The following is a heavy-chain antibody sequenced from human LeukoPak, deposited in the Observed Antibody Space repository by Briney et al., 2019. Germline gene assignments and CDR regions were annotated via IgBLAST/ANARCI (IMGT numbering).Heavy chain of an antibody. Sequence: GASVKVSCKASGGTFSSYAISWVRQAPGQGLEWMGGIIPIFGTANYAQKFQGRVTITADESTSTAYMELSSLRPEDTAVYYCARSIAAGDFDYWGQGTLVTVSS. CDR3: ARSIAAGDFDY. CDR1: GGTFSSYA. V-gene: IGHV1-69*13. CDR2: IIPIFGTA. J-gene: IGHJ4*02. D-gene: IGHD6-13*01.